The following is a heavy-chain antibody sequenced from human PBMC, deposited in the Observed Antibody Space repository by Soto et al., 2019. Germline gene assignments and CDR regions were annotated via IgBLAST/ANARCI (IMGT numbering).Heavy chain of an antibody. CDR1: GFTFSSYS. CDR3: ARDSTHIVVVIGPVPPDAFDI. J-gene: IGHJ3*02. Sequence: GGSLRLSCAASGFTFSSYSMNWVRQAPGKGLEWVSSISSSSSYIYYADSVKGRFPISGHNAKNSLYLQMNSLRAEETAVYYCARDSTHIVVVIGPVPPDAFDIWGQGTMVTVSS. CDR2: ISSSSSYI. D-gene: IGHD2-21*01. V-gene: IGHV3-21*01.